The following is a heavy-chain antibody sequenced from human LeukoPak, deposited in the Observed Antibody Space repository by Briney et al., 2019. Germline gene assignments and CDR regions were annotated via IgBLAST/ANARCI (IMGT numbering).Heavy chain of an antibody. D-gene: IGHD2-21*02. J-gene: IGHJ4*02. CDR2: INYRGSNS. V-gene: IGHV3-7*01. Sequence: GGSLRLSCAASGFTFSDYWMQWVRQAPGEGLEWVANINYRGSNSYLVDSVKGRFTISRDSAKNSLFLQMNSLRAEDTAVYYCTRGDPDYWGQGTLVTVSS. CDR3: TRGDPDY. CDR1: GFTFSDYW.